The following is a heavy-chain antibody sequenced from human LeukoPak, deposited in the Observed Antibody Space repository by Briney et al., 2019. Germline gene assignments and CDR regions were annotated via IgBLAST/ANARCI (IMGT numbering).Heavy chain of an antibody. CDR2: IYYVGIT. CDR3: ARASGAFDY. J-gene: IGHJ4*02. V-gene: IGHV4-59*01. CDR1: GGSISSSY. Sequence: PSETLSLTCTVSGGSISSSYWSWIRQPPGKGLEWIGYIYYVGITNYNPPLKSRVTISLDTSKNQFSLKLNSVTAADTAVYYCARASGAFDYWGQGALVTVSS.